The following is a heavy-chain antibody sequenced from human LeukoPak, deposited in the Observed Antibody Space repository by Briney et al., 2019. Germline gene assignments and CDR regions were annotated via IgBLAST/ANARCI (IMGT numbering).Heavy chain of an antibody. D-gene: IGHD6-13*01. CDR3: ANYSGSSRWFDY. CDR1: GFTFSSYA. V-gene: IGHV3-23*01. CDR2: ISGGGGST. Sequence: GGSLRLSCAASGFTFSSYAMSWVRQAPGKGLEWVSGISGGGGSTYYADSVKGRFTISRDNSKNTLYLQMNSLRAKDTAVYYCANYSGSSRWFDYWGQGTLVTVSS. J-gene: IGHJ4*02.